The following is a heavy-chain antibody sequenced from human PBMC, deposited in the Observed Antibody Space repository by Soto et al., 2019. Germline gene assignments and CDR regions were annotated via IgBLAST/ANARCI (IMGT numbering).Heavy chain of an antibody. CDR2: INAGEGYT. J-gene: IGHJ5*02. CDR1: GITYSTYA. D-gene: IGHD5-12*01. CDR3: ARAISGYVT. Sequence: QVHLVQSGAEVKHPGASVRVSCKASGITYSTYAIHWVRQAPGQGLEWMGWINAGEGYTRYSQDFQGRVTLTTFTSASTTYMDLSSLTFEDTAVYYCARAISGYVTWGQGTQVTVSS. V-gene: IGHV1-3*01.